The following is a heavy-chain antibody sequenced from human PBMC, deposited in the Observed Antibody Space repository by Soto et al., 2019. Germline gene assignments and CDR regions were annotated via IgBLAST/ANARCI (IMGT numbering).Heavy chain of an antibody. CDR3: ARDIGSGDYAR. D-gene: IGHD4-17*01. CDR2: ISSSSSTI. V-gene: IGHV3-48*01. CDR1: GFTFSSYS. J-gene: IGHJ4*02. Sequence: GGSLRLSCAASGFTFSSYSMNWVRQAPGKGLEWVSYISSSSSTIYYADSVKGRFTISRDNAKNSLYLQMNSLRAEDTAVYYCARDIGSGDYARWGQGTLVTVSS.